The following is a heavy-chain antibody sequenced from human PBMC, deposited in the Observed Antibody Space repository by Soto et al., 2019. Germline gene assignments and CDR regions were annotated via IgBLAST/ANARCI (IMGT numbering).Heavy chain of an antibody. CDR2: ISAYSGNA. J-gene: IGHJ3*02. Sequence: QAPLVQSGAEVKKPGASVKVSCKASGFSFTSYGFSWVRQAPGQGLELMGWISAYSGNAKYEEKIQDRVTMTTDTATSTVYMEVRRLRSDATAVYYCARRVSGTFYDAFDIWGQGTMVTVSS. CDR1: GFSFTSYG. CDR3: ARRVSGTFYDAFDI. V-gene: IGHV1-18*04. D-gene: IGHD6-13*01.